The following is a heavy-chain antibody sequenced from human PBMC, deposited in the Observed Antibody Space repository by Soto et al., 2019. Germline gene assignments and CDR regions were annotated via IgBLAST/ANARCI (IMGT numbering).Heavy chain of an antibody. V-gene: IGHV3-7*01. D-gene: IGHD2-15*01. J-gene: IGHJ2*01. CDR1: RFTFNHYW. CDR3: ARVYCSTSSCSGSKYFDL. CDR2: IKQDGSET. Sequence: EVQLVESGGGLVQPGGSLRLSCAASRFTFNHYWMTWVRQAPGEGLEWVANIKQDGSETYYVDSVKGRFTISRDNAKNSLFLQMSSLRAEDTAVYYCARVYCSTSSCSGSKYFDLWGRGTLVAVSS.